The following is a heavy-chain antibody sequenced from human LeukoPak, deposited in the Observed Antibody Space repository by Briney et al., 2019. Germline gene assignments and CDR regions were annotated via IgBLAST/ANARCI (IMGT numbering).Heavy chain of an antibody. V-gene: IGHV1-2*06. D-gene: IGHD3-10*01. J-gene: IGHJ4*02. Sequence: GASVKVSCKASGYPFTGYYMHWVRQASGQGLEWMGRINPNSGGTNYAQKFQGRVTMTRDTSISTAYMELSRLRSDDTAVYYCARERDYYGSGTFDYWGQGTLVTVSS. CDR1: GYPFTGYY. CDR3: ARERDYYGSGTFDY. CDR2: INPNSGGT.